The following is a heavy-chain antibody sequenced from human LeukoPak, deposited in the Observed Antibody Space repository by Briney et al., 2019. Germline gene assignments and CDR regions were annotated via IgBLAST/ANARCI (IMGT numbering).Heavy chain of an antibody. D-gene: IGHD3-3*01. V-gene: IGHV6-1*01. J-gene: IGHJ5*02. Sequence: SQTLSLTCAISGDSVSSNSAAWNWIRQSPSRGLEWLGRTYYGSEWYNDYAVSVKSRITINPDTSKNQFSLQLNSVTPEDTAVYYCARNYDFKNWFDPWGQGTLVTVSS. CDR3: ARNYDFKNWFDP. CDR2: TYYGSEWYN. CDR1: GDSVSSNSAA.